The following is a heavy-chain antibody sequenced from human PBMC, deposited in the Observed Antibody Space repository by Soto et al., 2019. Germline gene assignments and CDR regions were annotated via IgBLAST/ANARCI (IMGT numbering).Heavy chain of an antibody. V-gene: IGHV3-30*18. D-gene: IGHD6-19*01. Sequence: QVQLVESGGGVVQPGRSLRLSCAASGFTFSSYGMHWVRQAPGKGLEWVAVISYDGSNKYYADSVKGRFTISRDNSKNTLYLQMNSLRAEDTAVYYCAKAGSSGGYYWGQGTLVTVSS. CDR2: ISYDGSNK. CDR1: GFTFSSYG. J-gene: IGHJ4*02. CDR3: AKAGSSGGYY.